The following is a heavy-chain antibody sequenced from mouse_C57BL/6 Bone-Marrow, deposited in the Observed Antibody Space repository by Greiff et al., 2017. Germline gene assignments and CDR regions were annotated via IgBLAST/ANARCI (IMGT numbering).Heavy chain of an antibody. CDR1: GYTFTDYY. CDR3: ARGRWD. CDR2: IYPGSGNT. J-gene: IGHJ3*01. V-gene: IGHV1-76*01. D-gene: IGHD1-1*02. Sequence: QVQLQQSGAELVRPGASVKLSCKASGYTFTDYYINWVKQRPGQGLEWIARIYPGSGNTYYNEKFKGKATLTAEKSSSTAYMQLSSLTSEDSAVYFCARGRWDWGQGTLVTVSA.